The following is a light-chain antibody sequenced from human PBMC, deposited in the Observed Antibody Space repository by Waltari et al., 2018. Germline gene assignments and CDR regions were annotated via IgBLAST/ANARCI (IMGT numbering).Light chain of an antibody. V-gene: IGKV1-16*02. CDR2: AAS. CDR3: QQYYSTPWT. CDR1: QGITDH. Sequence: DIQMTQSPSSLSASVENKVTITFRASQGITDHLAWFQLKPGKAPKSLIYAASLLQSGVPSKFSGSGSGTDFTLTISSLQAEDVAVYYCQQYYSTPWTFGQGTKVEIK. J-gene: IGKJ1*01.